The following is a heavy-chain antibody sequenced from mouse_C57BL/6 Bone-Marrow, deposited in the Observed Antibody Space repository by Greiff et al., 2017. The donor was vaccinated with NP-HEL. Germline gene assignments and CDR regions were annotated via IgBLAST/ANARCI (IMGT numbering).Heavy chain of an antibody. J-gene: IGHJ4*01. V-gene: IGHV1-19*01. CDR1: GYTFTDYY. CDR2: INPYNGGT. Sequence: EVQRVESGPVLVKPGASVKMSCKASGYTFTDYYMNWVKQSHGKSLEWIGVINPYNGGTSYNQKFKGKATLTVDKSSSTAYMELNSLTSEDSAVYYCAREAMDYWGQGTSVTVSS. CDR3: AREAMDY.